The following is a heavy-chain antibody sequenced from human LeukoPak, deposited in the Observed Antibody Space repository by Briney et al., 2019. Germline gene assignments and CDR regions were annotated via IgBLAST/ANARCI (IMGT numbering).Heavy chain of an antibody. CDR1: GSTFSRYW. Sequence: GGSLRLSCAASGSTFSRYWMHWVRQAPGKGLVWVSRVKSDGSDTIYADSVKGRFTISRDSAKNTLYLQMDSLRAEDTAVYYCTTGIGNYYYYWGQGTLVTVAS. J-gene: IGHJ4*02. CDR3: TTGIGNYYYY. CDR2: VKSDGSDT. V-gene: IGHV3-74*01. D-gene: IGHD3-10*01.